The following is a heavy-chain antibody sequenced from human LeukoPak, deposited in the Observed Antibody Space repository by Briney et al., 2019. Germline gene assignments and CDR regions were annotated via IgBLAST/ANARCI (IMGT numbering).Heavy chain of an antibody. Sequence: GGSLTLSCAASGFTFSDYSMNWVRQAPGKGLEWVSYISSRSSTIYYADSVKGRFTISRDNAKNSLYLQMNSLRAEDMALYYCAKGSNVVVTGTPDSWGQGTLVTVSS. CDR2: ISSRSSTI. CDR3: AKGSNVVVTGTPDS. V-gene: IGHV3-48*01. CDR1: GFTFSDYS. J-gene: IGHJ4*02. D-gene: IGHD2-21*02.